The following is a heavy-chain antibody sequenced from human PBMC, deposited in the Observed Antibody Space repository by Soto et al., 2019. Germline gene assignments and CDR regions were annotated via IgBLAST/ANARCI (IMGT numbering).Heavy chain of an antibody. CDR1: GFTFNNYP. J-gene: IGHJ4*02. Sequence: EVQLLESGGGLVQPGGSLRLSCAASGFTFNNYPMSWVRQAPGKGLEWISVISGSGGSTYHADSVKGRFTISRDNSKNTLSLQMCSLRAEDTAVYYSAKYRNTASADFDYWGQGTPVSVSS. CDR2: ISGSGGST. CDR3: AKYRNTASADFDY. V-gene: IGHV3-23*01. D-gene: IGHD4-4*01.